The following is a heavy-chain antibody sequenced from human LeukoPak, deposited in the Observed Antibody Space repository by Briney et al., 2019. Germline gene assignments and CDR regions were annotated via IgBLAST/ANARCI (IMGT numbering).Heavy chain of an antibody. CDR3: ARVSLYQGYSYGPGGYYYYMDV. Sequence: GGSLRLSCAASGFTFSEYYMSWIRQAPGKGLEWVSTISGSGGSTYNADSVKGRFTISRDNSKNTLYLQMNSLRAEDTAVYYCARVSLYQGYSYGPGGYYYYMDVWGKGTTVTVSS. J-gene: IGHJ6*03. D-gene: IGHD5-18*01. V-gene: IGHV3-23*01. CDR2: ISGSGGST. CDR1: GFTFSEYY.